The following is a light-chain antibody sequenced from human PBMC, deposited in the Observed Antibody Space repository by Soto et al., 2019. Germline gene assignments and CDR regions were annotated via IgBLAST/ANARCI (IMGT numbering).Light chain of an antibody. Sequence: QSVLTQPPSASGAPGQSVTISCTGASSDVGGYKFISWHQHHPGKAPRLMIYDVTQRPSGVPDRFSGSTSGNTASLTVSGLQFDDEAYYYCSSYAGSSIPVAFGGGTTLT. CDR1: SSDVGGYKF. CDR2: DVT. CDR3: SSYAGSSIPVA. V-gene: IGLV2-8*01. J-gene: IGLJ2*01.